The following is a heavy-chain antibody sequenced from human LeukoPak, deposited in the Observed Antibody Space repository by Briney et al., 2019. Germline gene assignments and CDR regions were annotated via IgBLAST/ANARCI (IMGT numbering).Heavy chain of an antibody. D-gene: IGHD6-19*01. J-gene: IGHJ4*02. CDR2: ISSSSSTI. Sequence: GGSLRLSCAASGFTFSSYSMNWVRQAPGKGLEWVSYISSSSSTIYYADSVKGRFTISRDNSKNTLYLQMNSLRAEDTAVYYCARDPTSGWYPTYYFDYWGQGTLVTVSS. CDR3: ARDPTSGWYPTYYFDY. V-gene: IGHV3-48*01. CDR1: GFTFSSYS.